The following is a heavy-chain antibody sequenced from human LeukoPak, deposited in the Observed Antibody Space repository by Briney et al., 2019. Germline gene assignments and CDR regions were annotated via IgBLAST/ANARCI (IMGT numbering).Heavy chain of an antibody. V-gene: IGHV3-30*03. D-gene: IGHD3-22*01. Sequence: GRSLRLSCAASGFTFSSYGMHWVRQAPGKGLEWVAVISYDGNTEYYADSVKGRFTISRDNSKNTLYLQMNSLRAEDTAVYYCARDTRSYDSSGYYVYWGQGTLVTVSS. CDR1: GFTFSSYG. J-gene: IGHJ4*02. CDR3: ARDTRSYDSSGYYVY. CDR2: ISYDGNTE.